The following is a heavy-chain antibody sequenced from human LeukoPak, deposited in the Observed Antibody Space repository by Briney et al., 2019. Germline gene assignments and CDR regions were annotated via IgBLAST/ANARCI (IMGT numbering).Heavy chain of an antibody. CDR1: GGSMSPYY. CDR2: IHYGGSS. Sequence: KSSETLSLTCSVSGGSMSPYYWNWVRQPPGKGLEWVGDIHYGGSSNYNPSLKSRVTISLETSKNQGSLKLTSVTAADTAVYYCARSFAYSSSRFDPGGQGTLVTVSS. CDR3: ARSFAYSSSRFDP. J-gene: IGHJ5*02. V-gene: IGHV4-59*08. D-gene: IGHD6-13*01.